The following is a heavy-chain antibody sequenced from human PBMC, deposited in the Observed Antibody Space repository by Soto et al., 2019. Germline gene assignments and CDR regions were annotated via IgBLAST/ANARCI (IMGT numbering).Heavy chain of an antibody. Sequence: ASVKVSCKASGYTFSGYYIHWLRQAPGQGLEWMGWINPNSGGTNYAQKFQGGVAVTRDTPTSTAYMELSRLTSDDTAVYYRARSLTEGYCTITGCYTRPLYGMDVWGQGTTVTVSS. V-gene: IGHV1-2*02. J-gene: IGHJ6*02. CDR3: ARSLTEGYCTITGCYTRPLYGMDV. CDR1: GYTFSGYY. CDR2: INPNSGGT. D-gene: IGHD2-2*02.